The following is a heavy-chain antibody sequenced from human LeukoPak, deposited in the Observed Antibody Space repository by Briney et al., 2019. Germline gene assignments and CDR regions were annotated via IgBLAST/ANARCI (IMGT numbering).Heavy chain of an antibody. Sequence: GGSLRLSCAASGFTFSSYSMNWVRQAPGKGLEWVSSISSSSSYIYYAASVKGRFTISRDNDKNSLYQQMNSLRADHTVVYYCARETILRYFDWSPGGWFDPWGRGTLVTVPS. CDR3: ARETILRYFDWSPGGWFDP. V-gene: IGHV3-21*01. D-gene: IGHD3-9*01. CDR1: GFTFSSYS. J-gene: IGHJ5*02. CDR2: ISSSSSYI.